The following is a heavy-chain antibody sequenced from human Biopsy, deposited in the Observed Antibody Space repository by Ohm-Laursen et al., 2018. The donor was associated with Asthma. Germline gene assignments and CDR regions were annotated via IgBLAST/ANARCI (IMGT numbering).Heavy chain of an antibody. CDR2: VSYDGGVA. V-gene: IGHV3-30*18. D-gene: IGHD2-2*01. CDR3: AKGFSSTSCYGICYYYVMDV. J-gene: IGHJ6*02. CDR1: GFVFRSHA. Sequence: SLRLSCAASGFVFRSHAMHWVRQAPGKGLEWVAVVSYDGGVAHYADSMKGRFTISRDNAKSTLYLQMNRLRAEDTAVYYCAKGFSSTSCYGICYYYVMDVWGQGTTVTVSS.